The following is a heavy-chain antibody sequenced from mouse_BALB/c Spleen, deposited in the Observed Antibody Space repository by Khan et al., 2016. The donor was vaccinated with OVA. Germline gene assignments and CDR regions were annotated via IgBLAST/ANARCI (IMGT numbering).Heavy chain of an antibody. J-gene: IGHJ3*01. CDR3: VRDGAYHRTDGWFAY. Sequence: QVQLQQSGAELARPGASVKMSCKASGYTFTSYTIHWIKKRPGQGLEWIGYINPSNGYTNYNQKFKDKATLTTDKSSTTAYLQRSSLTSDDSAVYNGVRDGAYHRTDGWFAYWGQGTLVTVSA. CDR1: GYTFTSYT. D-gene: IGHD2-14*01. V-gene: IGHV1-4*01. CDR2: INPSNGYT.